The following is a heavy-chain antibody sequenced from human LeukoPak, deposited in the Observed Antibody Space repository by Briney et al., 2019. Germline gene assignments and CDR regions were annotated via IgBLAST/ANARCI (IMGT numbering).Heavy chain of an antibody. D-gene: IGHD6-19*01. J-gene: IGHJ1*01. Sequence: GGSLRLSCAASGFTLSSYSMHWVRQAPGKGLEFVSAISKNGRNTYYGNSVKGRFTISRDISKNTLHLQMGSLRPEDMAVYYCARVDSGSACASWGQGILVTVSS. CDR1: GFTLSSYS. CDR2: ISKNGRNT. CDR3: ARVDSGSACAS. V-gene: IGHV3-64*01.